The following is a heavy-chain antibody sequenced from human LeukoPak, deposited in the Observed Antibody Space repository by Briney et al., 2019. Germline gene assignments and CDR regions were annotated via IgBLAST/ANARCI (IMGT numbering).Heavy chain of an antibody. CDR2: IKEDGSEK. Sequence: GGSLRLSCTASGFTFSSYWMSWVRQAPGRGLEWVANIKEDGSEKYYVDSVTGRFTISRDNAKKSLYLQMNSLRAEDTAVYYCASQFWWAAVPGTLDYWGQGTLVTVSS. CDR3: ASQFWWAAVPGTLDY. J-gene: IGHJ4*02. CDR1: GFTFSSYW. V-gene: IGHV3-7*05. D-gene: IGHD6-19*01.